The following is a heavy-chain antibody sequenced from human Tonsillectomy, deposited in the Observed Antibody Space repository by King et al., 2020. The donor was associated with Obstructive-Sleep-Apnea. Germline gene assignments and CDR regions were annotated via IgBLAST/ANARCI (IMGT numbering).Heavy chain of an antibody. V-gene: IGHV3-30*04. CDR3: TRDPDSSGYYFMADY. CDR1: GFTFSSYA. Sequence: VQLVESGGGVVQPGRSLRLSCAASGFTFSSYAMHWVRQAPGKGLEGGAGISYDGSNKYYADSVKGRFTISRDNSKNTLYLQMNSLRAEDTAVYYCTRDPDSSGYYFMADYWGQGTLVTVSS. J-gene: IGHJ4*02. CDR2: ISYDGSNK. D-gene: IGHD3-22*01.